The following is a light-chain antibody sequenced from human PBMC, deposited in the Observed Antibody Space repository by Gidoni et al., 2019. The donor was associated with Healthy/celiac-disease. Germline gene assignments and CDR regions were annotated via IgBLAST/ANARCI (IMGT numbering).Light chain of an antibody. CDR2: DAS. V-gene: IGKV3-11*01. CDR3: QQRSNWPPKLT. CDR1: QSVSSY. J-gene: IGKJ4*01. Sequence: EIVLTQSPATLSLSPGERATLSCRASQSVSSYLAWYQQKPGQAPMLLIYDASNRATVIPARFSGSGSGTDFTLTISSLEPEDFAVYYCQQRSNWPPKLTFXGXTKVEIK.